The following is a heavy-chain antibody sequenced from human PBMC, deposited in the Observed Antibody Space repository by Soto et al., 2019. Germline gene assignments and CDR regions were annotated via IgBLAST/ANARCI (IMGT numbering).Heavy chain of an antibody. CDR1: GGSINSRGFY. V-gene: IGHV4-31*03. CDR2: IYYSGTT. CDR3: ARAYSSWYWDV. Sequence: PSETLPLTCTVSGGSINSRGFYWTWIRQHPGKGLEWIGYIYYSGTTYYNPSLKSRVTISPDTSKNQFSLKLDSVTAADTAVYYCARAYSSWYWDVWGQGTLVTVSS. J-gene: IGHJ4*02. D-gene: IGHD6-13*01.